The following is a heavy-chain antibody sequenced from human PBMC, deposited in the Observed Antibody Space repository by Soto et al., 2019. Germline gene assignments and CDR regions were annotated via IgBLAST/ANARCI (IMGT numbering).Heavy chain of an antibody. V-gene: IGHV3-30*18. CDR1: GFTFSSYG. J-gene: IGHJ6*02. Sequence: GGSLRLSCAASGFTFSSYGMHWVRQAPGKGLEWVAVISYDGSNKYYADSVKGRFTISRDNSENTLYLQMNSLRAEDTAVYYCAKDASPLGSIVVVPAAMQVHYYYYGMDVWGQGTTVTVSS. CDR2: ISYDGSNK. D-gene: IGHD2-2*01. CDR3: AKDASPLGSIVVVPAAMQVHYYYYGMDV.